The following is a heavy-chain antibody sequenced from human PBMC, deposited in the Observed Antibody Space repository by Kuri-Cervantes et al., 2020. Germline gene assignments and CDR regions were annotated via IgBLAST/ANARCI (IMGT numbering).Heavy chain of an antibody. CDR3: ARGGRGEDYFDY. D-gene: IGHD3-10*01. CDR2: ISSSGSTI. V-gene: IGHV3-11*01. CDR1: GFTFSDYY. J-gene: IGHJ4*02. Sequence: GESLKISCAASGFTFSDYYMSWIRQAPGKGLEWVSYISSSGSTICYADSVKGRFTISRDNAKDSLYLQMNSLRAEDTAVYYCARGGRGEDYFDYWGQGTLVTVSS.